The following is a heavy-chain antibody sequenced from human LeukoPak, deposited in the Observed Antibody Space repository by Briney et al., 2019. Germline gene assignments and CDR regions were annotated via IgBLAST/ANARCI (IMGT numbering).Heavy chain of an antibody. CDR1: GFTFSSYA. D-gene: IGHD3-22*01. Sequence: PGGSLRLSCAASGFTFSSYAMHWVRQAPGKGLEWVAVISYDGSNKYYADSVKGRFTISRDNSKNTLYLQMNSLRAEDTAVYYCARRGDSSGYRFESYYYYMDVWGKGTTVTISS. V-gene: IGHV3-30*04. J-gene: IGHJ6*03. CDR2: ISYDGSNK. CDR3: ARRGDSSGYRFESYYYYMDV.